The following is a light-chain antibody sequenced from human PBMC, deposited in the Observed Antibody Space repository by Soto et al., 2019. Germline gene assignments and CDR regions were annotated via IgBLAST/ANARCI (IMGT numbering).Light chain of an antibody. J-gene: IGKJ1*01. V-gene: IGKV3-20*01. CDR2: SLF. CDR3: QYCGSSPWT. CDR1: QRFSSNY. Sequence: EIVLTQSPGTLSLSPGERVTLSCRARQRFSSNYLAWYHQKPGQPPRLLIYSLFSRATGIPDRLSGSGSGTDYIRTISGREPEDFDGYYCQYCGSSPWTFGQGTKVEIK.